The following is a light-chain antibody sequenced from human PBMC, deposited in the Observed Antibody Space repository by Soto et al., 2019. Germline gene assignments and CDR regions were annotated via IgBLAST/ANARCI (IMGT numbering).Light chain of an antibody. CDR2: DAS. CDR3: QQRSNWPWT. Sequence: EIVLTQSPATLSLSPGERATLSCRASQSVSTYLAWYQQKPGQAPRLLIYDASKRATDIPARFSGSGSGTDFTLTIGSLEPEDFAVYYCQQRSNWPWTFGQGTKVEIK. CDR1: QSVSTY. J-gene: IGKJ1*01. V-gene: IGKV3-11*01.